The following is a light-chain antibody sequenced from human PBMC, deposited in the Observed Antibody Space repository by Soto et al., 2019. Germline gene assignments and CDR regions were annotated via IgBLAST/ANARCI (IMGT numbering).Light chain of an antibody. V-gene: IGKV1-13*02. CDR2: DAS. J-gene: IGKJ4*01. CDR1: QDIGSA. CDR3: QTFPGFPLT. Sequence: IQLTQSPSSLSASVGDRVTITCRAGQDIGSALAWYQQRPGKAPKLLLYDASNLEAGVPSRFSGSGSGTDFTLTITRLRPEDFATYYCQTFPGFPLTFGGGTKVQIK.